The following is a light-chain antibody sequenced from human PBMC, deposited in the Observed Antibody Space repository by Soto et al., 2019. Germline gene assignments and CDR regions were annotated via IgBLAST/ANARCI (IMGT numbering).Light chain of an antibody. J-gene: IGLJ3*02. CDR2: DTS. CDR1: TGAVTTGHF. CDR3: LLTYSGVRV. Sequence: QAVVTQEPSLTVSPGGTVTLTCGSSTGAVTTGHFPYWFQQKSGQVPRTLIYDTSNKESWTPARFSGSLLGGKAALTLSGAQPEDEADYYCLLTYSGVRVFGGGTKLTVL. V-gene: IGLV7-46*01.